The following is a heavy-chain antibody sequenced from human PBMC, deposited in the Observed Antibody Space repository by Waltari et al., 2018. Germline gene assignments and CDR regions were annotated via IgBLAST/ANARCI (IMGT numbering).Heavy chain of an antibody. CDR1: EFSLNIYC. CDR3: VRIGVGFGMDV. D-gene: IGHD1-26*01. Sequence: EIQLVESGGGRVESGGSLRLSCAGSEFSLNIYCINWVREAPGKGREWLSAISSRGSNLVYANSVNGRITISRADAKNSVDLQMNSLRVEDMAVYYWVRIGVGFGMDVWGQGTTVTVSS. J-gene: IGHJ6*02. V-gene: IGHV3-21*02. CDR2: ISSRGSNL.